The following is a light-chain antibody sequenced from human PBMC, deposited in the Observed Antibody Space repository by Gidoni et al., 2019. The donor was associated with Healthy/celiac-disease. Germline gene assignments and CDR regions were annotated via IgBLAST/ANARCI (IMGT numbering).Light chain of an antibody. V-gene: IGKV3-15*01. CDR3: QQYNNLPLT. CDR1: QSVSSN. J-gene: IGKJ4*01. CDR2: GAS. Sequence: EIVMTQSPATLSVSPGERATLSCRASQSVSSNLAWYQQKPGQAPRLHIYGASTRATGIPSRFSGSGSGTEFTLTISSLQSEDFAVYYCQQYNNLPLTFGGXTKVEIK.